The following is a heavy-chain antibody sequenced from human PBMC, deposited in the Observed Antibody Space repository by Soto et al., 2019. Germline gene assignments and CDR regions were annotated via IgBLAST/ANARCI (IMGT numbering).Heavy chain of an antibody. CDR3: ARPRKAPFDAFDI. CDR2: ISAYNGNT. CDR1: GYTFTSYG. J-gene: IGHJ3*02. Sequence: ASVKVSCKASGYTFTSYGISWVRQAPGQGLEWMGWISAYNGNTNYAQKLQGRVTMTTDTSTSTAYMELSSLRSEDTAVYYCARPRKAPFDAFDIWGQGTMVTVSS. V-gene: IGHV1-18*01.